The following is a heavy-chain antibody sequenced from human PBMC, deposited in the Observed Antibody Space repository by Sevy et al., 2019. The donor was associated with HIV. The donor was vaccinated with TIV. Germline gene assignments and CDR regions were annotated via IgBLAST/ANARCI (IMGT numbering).Heavy chain of an antibody. V-gene: IGHV4-59*08. J-gene: IGHJ4*02. D-gene: IGHD1-26*01. CDR2: IYYNGHI. CDR1: GGSITSLY. CDR3: AGENAWGRGYS. Sequence: SQSLSLTCTVSGGSITSLYWNWIRQPPGKGLEWIANIYYNGHINYNPSLKSRVTLSLDTSKNQFSLRLSSVTAADTAMYYCAGENAWGRGYSWGQGTLVTVSS.